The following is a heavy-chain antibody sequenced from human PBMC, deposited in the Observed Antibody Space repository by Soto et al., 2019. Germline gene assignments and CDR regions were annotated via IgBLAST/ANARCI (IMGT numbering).Heavy chain of an antibody. D-gene: IGHD1-1*01. J-gene: IGHJ4*02. V-gene: IGHV3-30-3*01. CDR2: ISSDETNK. CDR3: ARGSYNWNDFPFDH. CDR1: GYRFNAYT. Sequence: QVLLVESGGGVVQPGGSLRLSCAASGYRFNAYTIHWVRQAPGRGLEWVTLISSDETNKYYADSVRGRFTISRDDFEKTLFLQMNSLRPEDTAVYYCARGSYNWNDFPFDHWGQGTLVTVSS.